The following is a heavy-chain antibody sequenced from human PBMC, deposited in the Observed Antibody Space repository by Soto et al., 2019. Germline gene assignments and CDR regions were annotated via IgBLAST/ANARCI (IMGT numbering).Heavy chain of an antibody. J-gene: IGHJ4*02. CDR2: IYHSGRT. D-gene: IGHD3-22*01. V-gene: IGHV4-4*02. CDR1: GGSISSTNW. Sequence: LSLTCAVSGGSISSTNWWTWVRQSPGKGLEWIGEIYHSGRTNYNRSLKGRVTLSVDKTQNLFSLKLSSVTAADAAVYYCVTLVVGSYYFDYWGQGTLVTVSS. CDR3: VTLVVGSYYFDY.